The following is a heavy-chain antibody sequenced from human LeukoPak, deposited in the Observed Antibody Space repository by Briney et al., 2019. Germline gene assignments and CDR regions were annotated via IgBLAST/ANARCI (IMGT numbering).Heavy chain of an antibody. CDR1: GFTVSSNY. CDR2: IYSGGST. V-gene: IGHV3-66*01. D-gene: IGHD1-26*01. Sequence: GGSLRLSGAASGFTVSSNYMSWVRQAPGKGLEWVSVIYSGGSTYYADSVKGRFTISRDNSKNTLYLQMNSLRAEDTAVYYCARDSRGELLFDYWGQGTLVTVSS. CDR3: ARDSRGELLFDY. J-gene: IGHJ4*02.